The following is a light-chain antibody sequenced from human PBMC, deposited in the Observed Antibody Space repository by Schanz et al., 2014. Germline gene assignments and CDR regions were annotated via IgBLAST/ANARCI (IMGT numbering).Light chain of an antibody. CDR1: SSDVGGYNY. J-gene: IGLJ3*02. CDR2: DVS. V-gene: IGLV2-14*01. CDR3: SSYTTSSSLV. Sequence: QSALTQPASVSGSPGQSITISCSGTSSDVGGYNYVSWYQQYPGKAPKLMIYDVSSRPSGVPNRFSGSKSGNTASLTISGLQTEDEADYYCSSYTTSSSLVFGGGTKLTVL.